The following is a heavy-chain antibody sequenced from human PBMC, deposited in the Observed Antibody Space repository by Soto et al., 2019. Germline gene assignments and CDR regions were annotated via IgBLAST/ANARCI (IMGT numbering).Heavy chain of an antibody. CDR1: GFSLSSSGVG. Sequence: SGPTLVNPTQTLTLNCTFAGFSLSSSGVGVGWIRQPPGKALEWLALIYWNDDKRYSPSLKSRVTITKDTSKNRVVLTMTNMDPVDTATYYCAHRRPKTAMESFDYWGQGALFTVS. V-gene: IGHV2-5*01. D-gene: IGHD5-18*01. J-gene: IGHJ4*02. CDR3: AHRRPKTAMESFDY. CDR2: IYWNDDK.